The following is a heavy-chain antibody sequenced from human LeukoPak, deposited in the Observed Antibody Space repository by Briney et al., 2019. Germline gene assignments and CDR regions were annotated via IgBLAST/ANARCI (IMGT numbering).Heavy chain of an antibody. CDR2: IDHSGST. J-gene: IGHJ3*02. Sequence: SETLSLTSTVSGGSISSSRYYWAWIRQPPGKGLECIASIDHSGSTNYNPSLKSRVTTSVDTSKNQFSLKLSSVTAADTAVYYCARSRLEWFASDAFDIWGQGTMVAVSS. CDR3: ARSRLEWFASDAFDI. CDR1: GGSISSSRYY. D-gene: IGHD3-3*01. V-gene: IGHV4-39*01.